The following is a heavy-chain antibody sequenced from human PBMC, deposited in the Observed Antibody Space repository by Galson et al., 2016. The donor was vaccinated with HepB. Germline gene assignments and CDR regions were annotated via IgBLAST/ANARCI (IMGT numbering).Heavy chain of an antibody. Sequence: SLRLSCAVSGFTFRSYPMSWVRQAPGKGLEWVSAIGPSGRRTFYRDSVKGRFTISRDDSKSTLYLQMHSLRAEDTALYYCARDRTSRAAVDYWGHETLVTVSS. CDR1: GFTFRSYP. CDR3: ARDRTSRAAVDY. CDR2: IGPSGRRT. V-gene: IGHV3-23*01. J-gene: IGHJ4*01. D-gene: IGHD6-25*01.